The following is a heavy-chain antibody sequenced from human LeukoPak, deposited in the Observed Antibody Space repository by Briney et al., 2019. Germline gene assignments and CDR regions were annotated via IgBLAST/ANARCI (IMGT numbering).Heavy chain of an antibody. V-gene: IGHV3-23*01. Sequence: GGSLRLSCAAAGFTFSSYAMSWVRQAPGKGLEWVSAISGSGGSTYYADSVKGRFTISRDNSKNTLYLQMNSLRAEDTAVYYCAKGGDFWSGPQFDYWGQGTLVTVSS. CDR3: AKGGDFWSGPQFDY. J-gene: IGHJ4*02. CDR2: ISGSGGST. CDR1: GFTFSSYA. D-gene: IGHD3-3*01.